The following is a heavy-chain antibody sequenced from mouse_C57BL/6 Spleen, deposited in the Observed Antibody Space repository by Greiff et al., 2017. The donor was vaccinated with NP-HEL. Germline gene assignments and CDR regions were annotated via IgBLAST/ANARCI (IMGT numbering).Heavy chain of an antibody. Sequence: QVQLQQPGAELVKPGASVKLSCKASGYTFTSYWMQWVKQRPGQGLEWIGEIDPSDSYTNYNQKFKGKATLTVDTSSSTAYMQLSSLTSEDSAVYYCARSGYYGSSNHFDYWGQGTTLTVSS. CDR3: ARSGYYGSSNHFDY. V-gene: IGHV1-50*01. CDR2: IDPSDSYT. J-gene: IGHJ2*01. CDR1: GYTFTSYW. D-gene: IGHD1-1*01.